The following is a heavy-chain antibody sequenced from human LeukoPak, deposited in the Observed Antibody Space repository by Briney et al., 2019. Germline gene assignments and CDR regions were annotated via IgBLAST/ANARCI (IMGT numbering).Heavy chain of an antibody. D-gene: IGHD5-24*01. Sequence: SETLSLTCTVSGGSINNYYWSWVRQPPGAGLEWLAYIYYTGSTNYNPSLKTRLTISVDTSKNQFSLRLNSVTAADTAVYYCARHGDGYNNNWLDPWGQGTLVTVSS. J-gene: IGHJ5*02. CDR2: IYYTGST. V-gene: IGHV4-59*08. CDR3: ARHGDGYNNNWLDP. CDR1: GGSINNYY.